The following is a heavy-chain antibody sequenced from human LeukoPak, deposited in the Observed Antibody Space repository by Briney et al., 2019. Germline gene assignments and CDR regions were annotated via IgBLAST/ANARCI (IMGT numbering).Heavy chain of an antibody. CDR1: GFTFSSYS. Sequence: GGSLRLSCAASGFTFSSYSMNWVRQAPGKGLEWVSYISSSSSTIYYADSVKGRFTISRDNAKNSLYLHMNSLRAEDTAVYYCARWYVALAYWGQGTLVTVSS. CDR2: ISSSSSTI. D-gene: IGHD3-10*02. V-gene: IGHV3-48*04. CDR3: ARWYVALAY. J-gene: IGHJ4*02.